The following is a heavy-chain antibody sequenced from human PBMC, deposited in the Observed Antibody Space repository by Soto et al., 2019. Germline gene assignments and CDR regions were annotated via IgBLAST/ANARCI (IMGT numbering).Heavy chain of an antibody. J-gene: IGHJ4*02. CDR2: FDPEDGET. D-gene: IGHD3-10*01. CDR3: ATSPSLLLLWFGEFEY. V-gene: IGHV1-24*01. CDR1: GYTLTELS. Sequence: ASVKVSCKVSGYTLTELSMHWVRQAPGKGLEWMGGFDPEDGETIYAQKFQGRVTMTEDTSTDTAYMQLSSLRSEDTAVYYCATSPSLLLLWFGEFEYWGQGTLVTVSS.